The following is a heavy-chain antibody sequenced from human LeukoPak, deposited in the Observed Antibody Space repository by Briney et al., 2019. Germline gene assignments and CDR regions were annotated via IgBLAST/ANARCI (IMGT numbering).Heavy chain of an antibody. V-gene: IGHV4-4*09. Sequence: SEALSLTCTVSGGSISSYYWSWIRQPPGRGLEWIGYIYTSGSTNYNPSLKSRVTISVDTSKNQFSLKLSSVTAADTAVYYCAGGDRRYYFDYWGQGTLVTVSS. CDR1: GGSISSYY. CDR2: IYTSGST. CDR3: AGGDRRYYFDY. D-gene: IGHD2-21*01. J-gene: IGHJ4*02.